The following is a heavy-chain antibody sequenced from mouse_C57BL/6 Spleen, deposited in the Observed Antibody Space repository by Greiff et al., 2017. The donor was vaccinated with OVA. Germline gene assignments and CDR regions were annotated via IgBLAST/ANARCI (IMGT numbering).Heavy chain of an antibody. CDR1: GYSFTDYN. J-gene: IGHJ2*01. D-gene: IGHD1-1*01. CDR3: AREVIITTVVFDY. CDR2: INPNYGTT. Sequence: VQLQQSGPELVKPGASVKISCKASGYSFTDYNMNWVKQSNGKSLEWIGVINPNYGTTSYNQKFKGKATLTVDQSSRPAYMQLNSLTSEDSAVYYCAREVIITTVVFDYWGQGTTLTVSS. V-gene: IGHV1-39*01.